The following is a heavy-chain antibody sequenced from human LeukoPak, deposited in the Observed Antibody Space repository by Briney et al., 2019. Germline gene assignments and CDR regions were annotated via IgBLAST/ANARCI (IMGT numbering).Heavy chain of an antibody. Sequence: PGGSLRLSCAASGFTSSSYAMSWVRQAPGRGLEWVSAISGSGGSTYYADSVKGRFTISRDNSKNTLYLQMNSLRAEDTAVYYCAKEPGSSSWHFDYWGQGTLVTVSS. D-gene: IGHD6-13*01. V-gene: IGHV3-23*01. CDR1: GFTSSSYA. CDR3: AKEPGSSSWHFDY. CDR2: ISGSGGST. J-gene: IGHJ4*02.